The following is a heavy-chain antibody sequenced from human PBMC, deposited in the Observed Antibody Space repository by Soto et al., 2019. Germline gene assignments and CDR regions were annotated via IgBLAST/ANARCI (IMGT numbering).Heavy chain of an antibody. CDR3: VHHGGVPYYHDF. D-gene: IGHD2-8*01. CDR2: IFYSGST. Sequence: SETLSLTCAVSGGSLSSSSWWSWVRQPPGKTLEWLGEIFYSGSTKYNPSLNSRVTISVDQSKNDFSLRLSSVTAADTAVYYCVHHGGVPYYHDFWGQGMLVTVSS. CDR1: GGSLSSSSW. J-gene: IGHJ4*02. V-gene: IGHV4-4*02.